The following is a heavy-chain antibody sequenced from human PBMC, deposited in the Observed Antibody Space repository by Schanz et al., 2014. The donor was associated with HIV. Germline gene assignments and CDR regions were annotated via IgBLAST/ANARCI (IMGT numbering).Heavy chain of an antibody. Sequence: EVQLVESGGGLLQPGGSLRLSCAASGFSFSSYAMSWVRQAPGKGLVWVSRINALGTTTAYADSVKGRFAISRDNAKRTLYLQMNSLRAEESAVFYCARESNGAFDLWGRGTLVTVSS. V-gene: IGHV3-74*01. CDR1: GFSFSSYA. CDR3: ARESNGAFDL. J-gene: IGHJ2*01. CDR2: INALGTTT.